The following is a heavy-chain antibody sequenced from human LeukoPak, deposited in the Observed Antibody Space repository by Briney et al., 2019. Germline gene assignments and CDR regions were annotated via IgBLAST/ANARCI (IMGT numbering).Heavy chain of an antibody. CDR2: INHSGST. Sequence: PSETLSLTCAVYGGSFSGYYWSWIRQPPGKGLEWIGEINHSGSTNYNPSLKSRVTISVDTSKNQFSLKLSSVTAADTAVYYCARGPHYYGSGSYYNFYYYYGMGVWGQGTTVTVSS. CDR3: ARGPHYYGSGSYYNFYYYYGMGV. D-gene: IGHD3-10*01. V-gene: IGHV4-34*01. J-gene: IGHJ6*02. CDR1: GGSFSGYY.